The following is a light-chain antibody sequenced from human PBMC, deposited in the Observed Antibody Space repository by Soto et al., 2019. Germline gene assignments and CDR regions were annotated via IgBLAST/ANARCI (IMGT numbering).Light chain of an antibody. Sequence: QSALPQPVSVSGSPGPSVTLSCPGTRSDVGGSNYVSWYQQHPGKAPKLIIFEVTYRPSGISNRFSGSKSGTTASLTISGLQPEDEADYYGISYTSDEVRYVFGTGTKLTVL. J-gene: IGLJ1*01. CDR2: EVT. CDR3: ISYTSDEVRYV. V-gene: IGLV2-14*01. CDR1: RSDVGGSNY.